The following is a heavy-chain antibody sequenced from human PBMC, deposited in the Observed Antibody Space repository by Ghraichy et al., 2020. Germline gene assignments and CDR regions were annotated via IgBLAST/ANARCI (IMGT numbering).Heavy chain of an antibody. CDR2: TYYRSKWSN. V-gene: IGHV6-1*01. J-gene: IGHJ4*02. CDR1: GDSVSNNNVA. Sequence: SQTLSLTCAISGDSVSNNNVAWTWLRQSPSRGFEWLGGTYYRSKWSNDYAASVKSRITIKPDTSKNQFSLQLNSVTPEDTAIYYCARLIRGAYDYWGQGTLVTVSS. D-gene: IGHD3-16*01. CDR3: ARLIRGAYDY.